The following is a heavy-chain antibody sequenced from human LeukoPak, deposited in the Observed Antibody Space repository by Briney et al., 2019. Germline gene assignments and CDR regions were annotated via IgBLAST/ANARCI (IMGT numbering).Heavy chain of an antibody. J-gene: IGHJ4*02. Sequence: GESLKISCKGAGYRFTGDWIIWVRQLAGKGLEWMGRIDPSDSHTNSSPSFQGHVTISADKSISTGYLQWSSLKASDTAMYYCARLREDGQIGDCWGQGTLVTVSS. CDR1: GYRFTGDW. V-gene: IGHV5-10-1*01. D-gene: IGHD3-10*01. CDR3: ARLREDGQIGDC. CDR2: IDPSDSHT.